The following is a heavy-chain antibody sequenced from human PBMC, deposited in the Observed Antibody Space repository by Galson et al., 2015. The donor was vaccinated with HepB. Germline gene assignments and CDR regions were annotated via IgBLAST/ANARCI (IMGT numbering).Heavy chain of an antibody. CDR1: GFTFSSYG. J-gene: IGHJ4*02. CDR3: AKLYYDFWSGYPSMRPFDY. D-gene: IGHD3-3*01. Sequence: SLRLSCAASGFTFSSYGMHWVRQAPGKGLEWVAFIRYDGSNKYYADSVKGRFTISRDNSRNTLYLQMNSLRAEDTAVYYCAKLYYDFWSGYPSMRPFDYWGQGTLVTVSS. V-gene: IGHV3-30*02. CDR2: IRYDGSNK.